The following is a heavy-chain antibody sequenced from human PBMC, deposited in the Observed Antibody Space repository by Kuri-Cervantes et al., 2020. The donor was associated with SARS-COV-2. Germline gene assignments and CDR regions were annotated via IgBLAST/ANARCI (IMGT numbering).Heavy chain of an antibody. Sequence: GGSLRLSCAASGFTFSSYGMHWVRQAPGKGLEWVAVIWYDGSNKYYVDSVKGRFTISRDNAKNSLYLQMNSLRAEDTALYYCAKDIREQLVGGVGWFDPWGQGTMVTVSS. D-gene: IGHD6-6*01. V-gene: IGHV3-33*03. CDR1: GFTFSSYG. CDR3: AKDIREQLVGGVGWFDP. CDR2: IWYDGSNK. J-gene: IGHJ5*02.